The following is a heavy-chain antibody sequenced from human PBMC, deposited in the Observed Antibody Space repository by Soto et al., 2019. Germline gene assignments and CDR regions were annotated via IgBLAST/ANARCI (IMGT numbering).Heavy chain of an antibody. CDR2: IYSDGSGT. J-gene: IGHJ4*02. D-gene: IGHD5-18*01. CDR1: GFTFSSYW. V-gene: IGHV3-74*01. Sequence: EVQLVESGGGLVQPGGSLRLSYAASGFTFSSYWMHWVRQAPGKGLVWVSRIYSDGSGTTYADSVKGRFTISRDNAKSMLYLQMNSLRVEDTAVYYCATLNSFGADYWGQGTLVTVSS. CDR3: ATLNSFGADY.